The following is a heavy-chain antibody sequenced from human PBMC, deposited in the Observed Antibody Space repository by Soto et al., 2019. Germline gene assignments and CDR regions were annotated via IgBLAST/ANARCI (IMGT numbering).Heavy chain of an antibody. Sequence: VQLVESGGGLVQPGRSLRLSCAASGFTFDDYAMHWVRQAPGKGLEWVSGISWNSGSIGYADSVKGRFTISRDNAKNSLYLQMNSLRAEDTALYYCAKGRTLEYCSGGSCYSFDWYFDLWGRGTLVTVSS. CDR3: AKGRTLEYCSGGSCYSFDWYFDL. CDR1: GFTFDDYA. J-gene: IGHJ2*01. D-gene: IGHD2-15*01. CDR2: ISWNSGSI. V-gene: IGHV3-9*01.